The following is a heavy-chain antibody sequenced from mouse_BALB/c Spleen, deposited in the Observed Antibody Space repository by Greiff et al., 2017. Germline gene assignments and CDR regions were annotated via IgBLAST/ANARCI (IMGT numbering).Heavy chain of an antibody. J-gene: IGHJ2*01. CDR3: TRGGDYGNYSYYFDY. CDR2: ISSGGSYT. CDR1: GFTFSSYT. V-gene: IGHV5-6-4*01. D-gene: IGHD2-1*01. Sequence: EVMLVESGGGLVKPGGSLKLSCAASGFTFSSYTMSWVRQTPEKRLEWVATISSGGSYTYYPDSVKGRFTISRDNAKNTLYLQMSSLKSEDTAMYYCTRGGDYGNYSYYFDYWGQGTTLTVSS.